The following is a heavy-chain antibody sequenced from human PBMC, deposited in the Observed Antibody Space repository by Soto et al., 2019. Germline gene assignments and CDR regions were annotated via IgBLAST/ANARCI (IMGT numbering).Heavy chain of an antibody. V-gene: IGHV4-30-4*01. J-gene: IGHJ4*02. CDR1: GGSISSGDYY. CDR3: ARDSPLGRGLLDY. D-gene: IGHD2-21*01. CDR2: IYYSGST. Sequence: PSETLSLTCTVSGGSISSGDYYWSWIRQPPGKGLEWIGYIYYSGSTYYNPSLKSRVTISVDTSKNQFSLKLSSVTAADTAVYYCARDSPLGRGLLDYWGQGTLVTVSS.